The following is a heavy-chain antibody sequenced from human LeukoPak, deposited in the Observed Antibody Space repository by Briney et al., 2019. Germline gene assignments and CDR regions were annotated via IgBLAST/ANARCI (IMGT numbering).Heavy chain of an antibody. CDR1: GYTFTSYG. J-gene: IGHJ6*04. V-gene: IGHV1-18*01. Sequence: ASVKVSCKASGYTFTSYGISWVRQAPGQGLEWMGWISAYNGNTNYAQKLQGRVTMTTDTSTSTAYMELRSLRSDDTAVYYCAREALLWFGELRWFDPWGKGTTVTISS. CDR3: AREALLWFGELRWFDP. D-gene: IGHD3-10*01. CDR2: ISAYNGNT.